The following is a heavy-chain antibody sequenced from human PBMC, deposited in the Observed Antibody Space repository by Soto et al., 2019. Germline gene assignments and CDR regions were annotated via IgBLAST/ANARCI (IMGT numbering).Heavy chain of an antibody. V-gene: IGHV3-23*01. D-gene: IGHD1-26*01. CDR1: GFTFSSYA. CDR2: ISGSGGST. Sequence: EVQLLESGGGLVQPGGSLRLSCAASGFTFSSYAMSWVRQAPGKGLEWVSAISGSGGSTYYADSVKGRFTISRDNSKNTLYLQMNSLRAEDTAVSYCAKDYGGSYTLNDYWGQGTLVTVSS. CDR3: AKDYGGSYTLNDY. J-gene: IGHJ4*02.